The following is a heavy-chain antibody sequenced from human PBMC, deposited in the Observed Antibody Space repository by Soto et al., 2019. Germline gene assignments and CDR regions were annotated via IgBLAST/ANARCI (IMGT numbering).Heavy chain of an antibody. D-gene: IGHD6-6*01. V-gene: IGHV3-48*02. CDR1: GFTFSTYS. CDR3: ARDVRRASDVPVPPH. J-gene: IGHJ1*01. Sequence: EVQLVESGGGLVQPGGSLRLSCAASGFTFSTYSMSWVRQAPEKGLEWVSYITGSSNTMYYADSVKGRFTISRDNARNSLYLQMNSLSDEDTAVYYCARDVRRASDVPVPPHWGQVALVTVAS. CDR2: ITGSSNTM.